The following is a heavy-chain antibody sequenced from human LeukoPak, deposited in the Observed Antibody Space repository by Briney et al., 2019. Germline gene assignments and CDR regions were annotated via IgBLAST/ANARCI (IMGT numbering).Heavy chain of an antibody. Sequence: SQTLSLTCTVSGYFISRGGYYWSWIRQPPGKGLEWIGYIYHSGSTSYNPSLKSRVTMSVDTSKNQFSLKLSSVTAADTALYYCARVAEMTAITKPGVDYWGQGTLVTVSS. CDR2: IYHSGST. D-gene: IGHD5-24*01. V-gene: IGHV4-30-2*01. CDR3: ARVAEMTAITKPGVDY. CDR1: GYFISRGGYY. J-gene: IGHJ4*02.